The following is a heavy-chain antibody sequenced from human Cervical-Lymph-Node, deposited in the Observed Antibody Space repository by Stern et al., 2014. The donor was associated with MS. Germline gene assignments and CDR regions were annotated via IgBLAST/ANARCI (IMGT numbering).Heavy chain of an antibody. CDR1: GFTFSTYA. Sequence: VQLVESGGGLAHPGRSLRLSCAGSGFTFSTYAMTWVRQAPGKGLEWVSTISGSGNSTYFADSVKGRFTVSRDNSNNTLYLQINSLRAEDTAIYFCAKDDGYIGFDYWGQGTPVTVSS. CDR3: AKDDGYIGFDY. V-gene: IGHV3-23*04. CDR2: ISGSGNST. D-gene: IGHD5-24*01. J-gene: IGHJ4*02.